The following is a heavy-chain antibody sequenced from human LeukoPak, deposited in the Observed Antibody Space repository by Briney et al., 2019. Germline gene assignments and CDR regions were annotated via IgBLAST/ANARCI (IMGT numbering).Heavy chain of an antibody. V-gene: IGHV1-18*01. J-gene: IGHJ4*02. Sequence: ASVKVSCKASGYTFTSYGISWVRQAPGQGLEWLGWISASNGNTNYAQKLQGRVTMTSDTSTGTAYMDLRSLTPDDTAFYYCARYPLSYTGNWHYFFDYWGQGTLLTVSS. CDR3: ARYPLSYTGNWHYFFDY. CDR2: ISASNGNT. CDR1: GYTFTSYG. D-gene: IGHD1-7*01.